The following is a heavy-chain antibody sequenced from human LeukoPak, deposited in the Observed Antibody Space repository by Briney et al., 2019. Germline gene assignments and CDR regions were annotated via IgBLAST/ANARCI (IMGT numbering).Heavy chain of an antibody. CDR3: AKDIGSSTVTTGFDC. J-gene: IGHJ4*02. V-gene: IGHV3-9*01. CDR1: GFTFDDYA. CDR2: ISWNSGSR. Sequence: GGSLRLSCAASGFTFDDYAMHWVRQAPGKGLEWVSGISWNSGSRGYADSVKGRFTISRDNAKNSLYLQMNSLRAEDTALYYCAKDIGSSTVTTGFDCWGQGTLVTVSS. D-gene: IGHD4-17*01.